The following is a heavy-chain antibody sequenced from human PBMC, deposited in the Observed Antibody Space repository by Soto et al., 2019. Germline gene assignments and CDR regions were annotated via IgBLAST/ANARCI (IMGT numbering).Heavy chain of an antibody. CDR3: ATAGYSSSEHFDY. J-gene: IGHJ4*02. CDR2: ISGSGGST. D-gene: IGHD6-6*01. V-gene: IGHV3-23*01. CDR1: GFTFSSYA. Sequence: VQLLESGGGLVQPGGSLRLSCAASGFTFSSYAMSWVRQAPGKGLEWVSAISGSGGSTYYADSVKGRFTISRDNSKNTLYLQMNSLRAEDTAVYYCATAGYSSSEHFDYWGQGTLVTVSS.